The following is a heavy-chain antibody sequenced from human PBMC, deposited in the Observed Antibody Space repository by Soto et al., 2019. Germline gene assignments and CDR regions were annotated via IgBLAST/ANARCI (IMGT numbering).Heavy chain of an antibody. CDR1: GASIGTNNW. CDR3: AVPGRGDFDY. V-gene: IGHV4-4*02. J-gene: IGHJ4*02. CDR2: VYHSGTT. Sequence: QVQLQESGPGLVEPSGTLSLTCAVSGASIGTNNWWSWVRQPPGKGLEWIGEVYHSGTTNCNPSLKSRVTISIYKSKNQFSLTLTSMTAADTALYYCAVPGRGDFDYWSQGTLVTVSS. D-gene: IGHD5-12*01.